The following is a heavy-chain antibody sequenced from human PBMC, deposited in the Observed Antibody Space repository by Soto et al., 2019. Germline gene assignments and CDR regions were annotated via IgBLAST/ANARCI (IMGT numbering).Heavy chain of an antibody. CDR3: ASDERAYCSSDNCEHYFDY. CDR2: ISGYNGNT. D-gene: IGHD2-15*01. J-gene: IGHJ4*02. V-gene: IGHV1-18*01. CDR1: GYTFTTYG. Sequence: QVQLVQSGAEVKKPGASVKVSCKTSGYTFTTYGVSWVRQAPGLGLEWMGWISGYNGNTNSAPKFQGGVSMTTYTSTSTDYMELRSLRSDDTAVYYCASDERAYCSSDNCEHYFDYWGQGTLVTVSS.